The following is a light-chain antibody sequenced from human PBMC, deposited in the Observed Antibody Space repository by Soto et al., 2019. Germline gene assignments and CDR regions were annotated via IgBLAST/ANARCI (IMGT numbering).Light chain of an antibody. V-gene: IGKV3-11*01. J-gene: IGKJ4*01. CDR2: DAS. CDR3: QQRSSWPLT. CDR1: QSVSSY. Sequence: EIVLTQSPATLSLSPGERATLSCRASQSVSSYLAWYQQKPGQAPRLLIYDASDSATGIPARFSGSGSGTDFTLTISGLEPEDFAVYYCQQRSSWPLTFGGGTKVAIK.